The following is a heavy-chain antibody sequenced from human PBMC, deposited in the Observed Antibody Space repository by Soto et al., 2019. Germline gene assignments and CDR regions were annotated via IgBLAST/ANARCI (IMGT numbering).Heavy chain of an antibody. Sequence: EVQLLESGGGLVQPGGSLRLSCAASGFTFSNYAMSWVRQAPGKGLEWVSAISGSGGTTYYADSVKGRFTISRDNSKLYLQMNSLRDEDTALYYCAKDQYSGSPGKPHYWGQGTLVTVSS. CDR1: GFTFSNYA. J-gene: IGHJ4*02. CDR3: AKDQYSGSPGKPHY. CDR2: ISGSGGTT. V-gene: IGHV3-23*01. D-gene: IGHD1-26*01.